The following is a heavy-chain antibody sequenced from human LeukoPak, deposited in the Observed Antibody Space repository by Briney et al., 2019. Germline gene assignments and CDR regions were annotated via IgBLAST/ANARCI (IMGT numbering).Heavy chain of an antibody. J-gene: IGHJ6*03. CDR1: GYTFSIYY. D-gene: IGHD6-13*01. CDR3: ARDGPGYSSTSTDYMDV. Sequence: ASVKVSCKSSGYTFSIYYMHWVRQAPGQGLEWMGIINPITGATTYARSFQDRITITRDTSTSTIYMELSSLRSEDTAVYFCARDGPGYSSTSTDYMDVWGKGTTVTVSS. CDR2: INPITGAT. V-gene: IGHV1-46*01.